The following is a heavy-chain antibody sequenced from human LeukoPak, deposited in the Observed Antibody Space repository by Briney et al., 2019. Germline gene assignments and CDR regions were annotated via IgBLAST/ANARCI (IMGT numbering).Heavy chain of an antibody. CDR1: GFTFSSYW. Sequence: GGSLRLSCAASGFTFSSYWMNWARQAPGKGLEWVASINHNGNVNYYVDSVKGRYTIPRDNAKNSLYLQMSNLRAEDTAVYFCARGGGLDVWGQGATVTVSS. CDR3: ARGGGLDV. J-gene: IGHJ6*02. D-gene: IGHD3-16*01. CDR2: INHNGNVN. V-gene: IGHV3-7*03.